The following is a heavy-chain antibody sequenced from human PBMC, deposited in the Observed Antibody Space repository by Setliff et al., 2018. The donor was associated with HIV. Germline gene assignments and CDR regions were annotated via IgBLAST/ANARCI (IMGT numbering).Heavy chain of an antibody. Sequence: SETLSLTCTVSNGSIGSFYWTWIRQPPGKELXXXGYIYFNGVTKYSPSPXSXXXMSVDXSKSQFSLKLTSVTAADTAVYYCARANNDYLYLAYWGQGAXXXVSX. J-gene: IGHJ4*02. CDR3: ARANNDYLYLAY. CDR1: NGSIGSFY. D-gene: IGHD3-16*01. CDR2: IYFNGVT. V-gene: IGHV4-59*01.